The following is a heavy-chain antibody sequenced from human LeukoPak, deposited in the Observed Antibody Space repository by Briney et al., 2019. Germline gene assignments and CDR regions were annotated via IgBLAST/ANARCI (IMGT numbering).Heavy chain of an antibody. CDR2: ISSSSTYI. CDR3: PRDRDMVLPPAGLDV. D-gene: IGHD2-8*01. J-gene: IGHJ6*04. Sequence: GGSLRLSCAASGFIFSSYSINWVRQAPGKGLEWVSFISSSSTYIYYADSVKGRFTIARDNAKNSLYLQMNSLRAEDTAVYYCPRDRDMVLPPAGLDVWGRGATVAVSS. V-gene: IGHV3-21*01. CDR1: GFIFSSYS.